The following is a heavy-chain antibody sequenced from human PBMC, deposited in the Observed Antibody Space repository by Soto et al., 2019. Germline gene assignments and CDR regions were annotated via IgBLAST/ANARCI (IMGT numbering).Heavy chain of an antibody. D-gene: IGHD6-19*01. V-gene: IGHV4-59*01. CDR1: GGSISSYY. CDR2: IYYSGST. CDR3: ARDHSSGWFNYLDY. J-gene: IGHJ4*02. Sequence: SETLSLTCTVSGGSISSYYWSWIRQPPGKGLEWIGYIYYSGSTNYNPSLKSRVTISVDTSKNQFSLKLSSVTAADTAVYYCARDHSSGWFNYLDYWGQGTLVTVSS.